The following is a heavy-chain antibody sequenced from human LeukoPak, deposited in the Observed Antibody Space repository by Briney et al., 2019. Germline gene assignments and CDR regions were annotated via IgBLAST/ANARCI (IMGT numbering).Heavy chain of an antibody. V-gene: IGHV3-21*01. J-gene: IGHJ4*02. D-gene: IGHD5-24*01. CDR1: GFTFSSYS. CDR2: ISSSSSYI. Sequence: KPGGSLRLSCAASGFTFSSYSMNWVRQAPGKGLEWVSSISSSSSYIYYADSVKGRFTISRDNAKNSLYLQMNSLRAEDTAVYYCARGAPQSRDGYNSAPDYWGQGALVTVSS. CDR3: ARGAPQSRDGYNSAPDY.